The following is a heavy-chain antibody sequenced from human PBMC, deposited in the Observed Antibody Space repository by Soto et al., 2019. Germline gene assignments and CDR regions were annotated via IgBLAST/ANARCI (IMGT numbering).Heavy chain of an antibody. D-gene: IGHD3-22*01. CDR2: ISYDGSNK. J-gene: IGHJ5*02. V-gene: IGHV3-30-3*01. CDR3: ARSLYYYDSSGS. Sequence: APGKGLEWVAVISYDGSNKYYADSVKGRFTISGDNSKNTLYLQMNSLRAEDTAVYYCARSLYYYDSSGSWGQGTLVTVSS.